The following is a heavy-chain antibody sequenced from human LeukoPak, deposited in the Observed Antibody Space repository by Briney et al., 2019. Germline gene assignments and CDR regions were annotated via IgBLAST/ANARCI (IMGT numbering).Heavy chain of an antibody. Sequence: GASVKVSCKASGYTFTSYGISWVRQAPGQGLEWMGWISAYNGNTNYAQKLQGRVTMTTDTSTSTAYMELRSLRSDDTAVYYCARDYDFWSGYSPTAFGYWGQGTLVTVSS. V-gene: IGHV1-18*01. CDR1: GYTFTSYG. D-gene: IGHD3-3*01. J-gene: IGHJ4*02. CDR2: ISAYNGNT. CDR3: ARDYDFWSGYSPTAFGY.